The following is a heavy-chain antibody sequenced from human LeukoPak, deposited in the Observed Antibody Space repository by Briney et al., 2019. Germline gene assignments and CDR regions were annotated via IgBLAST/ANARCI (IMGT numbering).Heavy chain of an antibody. CDR3: ARRTSGAFAI. CDR2: ISSSGSDK. CDR1: GFTFSNAW. J-gene: IGHJ3*02. V-gene: IGHV3-21*05. Sequence: GGSLRLSCVASGFTFSNAWMNWVRQAPGKGLEWISYISSSGSDKYYPDSVRGRFTISRDNAKNSLYLQMNSLRAEDTAVYYCARRTSGAFAIWGQGTKVTVSS.